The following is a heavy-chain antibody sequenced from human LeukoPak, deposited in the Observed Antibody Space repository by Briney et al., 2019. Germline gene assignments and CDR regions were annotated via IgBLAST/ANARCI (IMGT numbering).Heavy chain of an antibody. D-gene: IGHD3-22*01. CDR2: INHSGRT. CDR3: ARVWGVTDFYDNRGAFDI. Sequence: SETLSLTCAVYGGSFSGYYWSWIRQPPGKGLEWIGEINHSGRTNYNPSLKSRVTISVDTSKNQFSLKLSSVTAADTAVYYCARVWGVTDFYDNRGAFDIWGQGTMVTVSS. J-gene: IGHJ3*02. V-gene: IGHV4-34*01. CDR1: GGSFSGYY.